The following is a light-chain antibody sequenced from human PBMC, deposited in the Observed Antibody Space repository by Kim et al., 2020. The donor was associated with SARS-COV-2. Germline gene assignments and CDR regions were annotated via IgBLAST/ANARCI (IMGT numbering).Light chain of an antibody. V-gene: IGLV2-14*04. Sequence: RPITISSTGTRCDVGCYNYVSWYQQPPGKAPKLMIYDGSKRPSGVSNRFSGSKSGNTASLTISGLQAEDEADYYCSSYTSSSTWVFGGGTKLTVL. CDR2: DGS. J-gene: IGLJ3*02. CDR3: SSYTSSSTWV. CDR1: RCDVGCYNY.